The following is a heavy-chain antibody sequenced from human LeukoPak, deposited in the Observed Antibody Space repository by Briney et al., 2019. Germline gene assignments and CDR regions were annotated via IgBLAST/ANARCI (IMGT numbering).Heavy chain of an antibody. CDR1: GFSFTNYA. Sequence: GGSLRLSCAASGFSFTNYAMSWVRQAAGKGLEWVSAISGSGGSTYYADSVKGRFTISRDNSKNTLYLQMNSLRAEDTAVYYCAKDPRQPWGYYYYMDVWGKGTTVTVSS. CDR3: AKDPRQPWGYYYYMDV. D-gene: IGHD7-27*01. CDR2: ISGSGGST. J-gene: IGHJ6*03. V-gene: IGHV3-23*01.